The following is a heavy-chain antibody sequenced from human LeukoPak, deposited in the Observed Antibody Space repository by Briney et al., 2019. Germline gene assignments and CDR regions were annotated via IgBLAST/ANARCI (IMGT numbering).Heavy chain of an antibody. CDR2: IYPGDSDT. Sequence: GESLKISCKGSGYSFTSYWIGWVRQMPGKGLEWMGIIYPGDSDTRYSPSFQGQVTISADKSISTAYLQWSSLKASDTAMYYCARRGIVATIADYYYYCMDVWGKGTTVTVSS. D-gene: IGHD5-12*01. J-gene: IGHJ6*03. CDR3: ARRGIVATIADYYYYCMDV. V-gene: IGHV5-51*01. CDR1: GYSFTSYW.